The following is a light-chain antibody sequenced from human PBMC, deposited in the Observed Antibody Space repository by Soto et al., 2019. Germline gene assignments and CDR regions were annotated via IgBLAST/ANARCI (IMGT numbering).Light chain of an antibody. CDR3: SSYTSSSTPL. J-gene: IGLJ1*01. CDR2: EVS. CDR1: SSDVGGYKY. V-gene: IGLV2-14*01. Sequence: QSALTQPASVSGSPGQSITISCTGTSSDVGGYKYVSWYQQHPGKAPKLMIYEVSNRPSGVSNRFSGSKSGNTASLTISGLQAEDEADYYCSSYTSSSTPLVGTGTKVTVL.